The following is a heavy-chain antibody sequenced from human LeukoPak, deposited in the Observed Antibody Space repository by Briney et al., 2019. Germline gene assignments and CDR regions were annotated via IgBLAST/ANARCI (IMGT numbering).Heavy chain of an antibody. Sequence: GGSLRLSCAASGFTFSSYSMNWVRQAPGKGLEWVSSISSSSSYIYYADSVKGRFTISRDNAKNSLYLQMNSLRAEDTAVYYCARWSPSCSSTSCIYYWGQGTLVTVSS. CDR1: GFTFSSYS. V-gene: IGHV3-21*01. CDR3: ARWSPSCSSTSCIYY. J-gene: IGHJ4*02. D-gene: IGHD2-2*01. CDR2: ISSSSSYI.